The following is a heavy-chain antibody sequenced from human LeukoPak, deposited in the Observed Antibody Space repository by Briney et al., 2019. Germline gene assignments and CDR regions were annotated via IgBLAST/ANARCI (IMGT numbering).Heavy chain of an antibody. Sequence: CIWSIYYRGSTYYNPSLKSRLTLSVDTSKNQFSLKLSSVSAADTAVYYCARDPGGGYATDYWGQGTLVTVSS. D-gene: IGHD5-12*01. J-gene: IGHJ4*02. CDR2: IYYRGST. CDR3: ARDPGGGYATDY. V-gene: IGHV4-39*07.